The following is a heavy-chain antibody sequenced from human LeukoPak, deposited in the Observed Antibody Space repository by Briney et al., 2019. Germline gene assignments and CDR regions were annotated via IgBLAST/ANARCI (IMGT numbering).Heavy chain of an antibody. CDR3: AKDRLRYFDWLVDY. V-gene: IGHV3-23*01. CDR1: GFTFSNAW. Sequence: PGGSLRLSCAASGFTFSNAWMSWVRQAPGKALEWVSGISGGGKNTYYADSVKGRFTISRDNSKNTLYLQMNSLRAEDTAVYYCAKDRLRYFDWLVDYWGQGTLVTVSS. CDR2: ISGGGKNT. J-gene: IGHJ4*02. D-gene: IGHD3-9*01.